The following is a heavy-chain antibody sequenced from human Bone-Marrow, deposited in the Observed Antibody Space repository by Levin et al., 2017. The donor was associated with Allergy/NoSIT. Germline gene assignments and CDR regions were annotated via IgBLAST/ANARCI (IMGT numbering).Heavy chain of an antibody. D-gene: IGHD2-15*01. CDR3: ARGRAFCSGGSCYPPRYFDH. Sequence: SCAVYGGSFSDYYWSWIRQPPGEGLEWIGEINHFGDTNYNPSPKSRVTISVDTSKNQFSLKLTSVTAADTAVFYCARGRAFCSGGSCYPPRYFDHWGQGSLVTVSS. CDR1: GGSFSDYY. CDR2: INHFGDT. V-gene: IGHV4-34*01. J-gene: IGHJ4*02.